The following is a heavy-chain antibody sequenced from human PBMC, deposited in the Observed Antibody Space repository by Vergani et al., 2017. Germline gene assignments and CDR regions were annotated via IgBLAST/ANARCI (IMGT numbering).Heavy chain of an antibody. J-gene: IGHJ4*02. D-gene: IGHD3-9*01. CDR3: ARGDYGILTGYRY. Sequence: QVKVVQSGAEVKKSGASVKVSCKTSGYTFSNFYMHWVRQAPGQGLEWMGIINPSGGHTNYAQKFQGRVTMTRDTSTSTVYMELSSLRSEDTVIYYCARGDYGILTGYRYWGQGTLVTVSA. CDR2: INPSGGHT. CDR1: GYTFSNFY. V-gene: IGHV1-46*03.